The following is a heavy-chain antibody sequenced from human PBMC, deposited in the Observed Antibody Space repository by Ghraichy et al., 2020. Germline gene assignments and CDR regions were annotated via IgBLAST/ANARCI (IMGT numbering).Heavy chain of an antibody. CDR2: ISGGTGGST. J-gene: IGHJ4*02. D-gene: IGHD3-10*01. CDR3: AKPQYGSRT. CDR1: GFTFSTYA. V-gene: IGHV3-23*01. Sequence: GSTNISCAGSGFTFSTYAMNWVRQAPGKGLGWVSSISGGTGGSTYYADSVKGRFTISRDNSKNTLFLQMNSLRAEDTAVYYCAKPQYGSRTWGQGTLVIVSS.